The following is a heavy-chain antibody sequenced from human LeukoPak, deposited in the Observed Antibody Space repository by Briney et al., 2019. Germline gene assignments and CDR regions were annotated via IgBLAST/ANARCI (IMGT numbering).Heavy chain of an antibody. J-gene: IGHJ5*02. V-gene: IGHV1-69*06. CDR3: SGLAL. Sequence: ASVKETSKASGDTFSNSAINWVRQAPGQGLEWMGRIIPLFGTTNYAPTFQGRVTITADTSTSTAYMDLNSLKSGDTATYYMSGLALWGQGTLVTVSS. D-gene: IGHD3-3*01. CDR1: GDTFSNSA. CDR2: IIPLFGTT.